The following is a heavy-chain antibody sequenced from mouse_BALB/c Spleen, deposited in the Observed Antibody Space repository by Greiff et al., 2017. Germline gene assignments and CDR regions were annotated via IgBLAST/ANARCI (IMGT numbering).Heavy chain of an antibody. Sequence: DVHLVESGPGLVKPSQSLSLTCTVTGYSITSDYAWNWIRQFPGNKLEWMGYISYSGSTSYNPSLKSRISITRDTSKNQFFLQLNSVTTEDTATYYCARDYDYDWYFDVWGAGTTVTVSS. J-gene: IGHJ1*01. V-gene: IGHV3-2*02. CDR3: ARDYDYDWYFDV. D-gene: IGHD2-4*01. CDR1: GYSITSDYA. CDR2: ISYSGST.